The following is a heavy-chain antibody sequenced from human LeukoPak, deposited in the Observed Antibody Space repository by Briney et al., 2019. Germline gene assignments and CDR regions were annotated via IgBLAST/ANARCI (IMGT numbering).Heavy chain of an antibody. CDR1: GFTFSSHS. CDR3: ARDRRIAAAAYYYYYYGMDV. D-gene: IGHD6-13*01. J-gene: IGHJ6*02. V-gene: IGHV3-69-1*01. CDR2: MTVTNKI. Sequence: TGGSLRLSCAASGFTFSSHSINWVRQAPGKGLEWIATMTVTNKIYYADSVKGRFTISRDNSKNTLYLQMNSLRAEDTAVYYCARDRRIAAAAYYYYYYGMDVWGQGTTVTVSS.